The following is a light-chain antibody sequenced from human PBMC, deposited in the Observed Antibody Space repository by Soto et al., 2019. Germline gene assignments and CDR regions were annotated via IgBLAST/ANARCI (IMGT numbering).Light chain of an antibody. Sequence: DIQMTQSPSSLSASVEDRVIITCRASQSISNHLNWYQQKPGKAPKLLIFAASSLQSGVPSRFSGSRSGPDFTLTISSLQPEDFATYYCQQSYSHPRTFGQGTKVDIK. V-gene: IGKV1-39*01. CDR3: QQSYSHPRT. J-gene: IGKJ1*01. CDR1: QSISNH. CDR2: AAS.